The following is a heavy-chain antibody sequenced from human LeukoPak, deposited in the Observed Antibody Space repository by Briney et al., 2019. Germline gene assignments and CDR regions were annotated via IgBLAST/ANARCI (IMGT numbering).Heavy chain of an antibody. V-gene: IGHV4-34*01. CDR2: INHSGST. Sequence: SETLSLTCAVYGGSFSDYSWSWIRQPPGKGLEWIGEINHSGSTNYNPSLKSRVTISVDTSKNQFSLRLNSVTAADTAVYYCARLAAGIAVAGIDYWGQGTLVTVSS. D-gene: IGHD6-19*01. J-gene: IGHJ4*02. CDR3: ARLAAGIAVAGIDY. CDR1: GGSFSDYS.